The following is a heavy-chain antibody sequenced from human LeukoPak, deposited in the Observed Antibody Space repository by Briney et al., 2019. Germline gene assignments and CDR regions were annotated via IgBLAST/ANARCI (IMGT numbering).Heavy chain of an antibody. CDR1: GYTFTSYA. D-gene: IGHD5-24*01. J-gene: IGHJ4*02. CDR2: ITPSGGT. Sequence: ASVKVSCKASGYTFTSYAIHWVRLAPGQGLEWMGWITPSGGTNYPQKFQGRVAITWDTSITTAYMDLSGLTSDDTAVYYCARDRYGDGFAHLDYWGQGTLVTVFS. V-gene: IGHV1-2*02. CDR3: ARDRYGDGFAHLDY.